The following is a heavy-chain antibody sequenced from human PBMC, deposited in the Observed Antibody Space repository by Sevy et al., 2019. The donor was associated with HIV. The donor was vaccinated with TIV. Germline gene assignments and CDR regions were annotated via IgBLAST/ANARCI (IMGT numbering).Heavy chain of an antibody. CDR2: IHYTGGT. CDR3: ASKRGYNDGPFDY. D-gene: IGHD5-12*01. CDR1: GGSFTSSDSY. J-gene: IGHJ4*02. V-gene: IGHV4-30-4*01. Sequence: SETLSPTCTVSGGSFTSSDSYWSWIRQPPGEGLEWIGYIHYTGGTYYNPFLKSRVAMSVDTSEKPFSLKLSFLTAADTAVYYCASKRGYNDGPFDYWGQGTLVTVSS.